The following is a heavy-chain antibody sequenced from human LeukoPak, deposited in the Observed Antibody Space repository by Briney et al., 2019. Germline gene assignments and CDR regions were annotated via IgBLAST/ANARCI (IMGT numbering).Heavy chain of an antibody. V-gene: IGHV1-69*04. J-gene: IGHJ6*02. Sequence: SVKVSCKASGGTFSSYAISWVRPAPGQGLEWMGRIIPILGIANYARKFQGRVTITADKSTSTAYMELSSLRSEDTAVYYCAKDFWSSYYYYGMDVWGQGTTVTVSS. CDR1: GGTFSSYA. D-gene: IGHD3-3*01. CDR2: IIPILGIA. CDR3: AKDFWSSYYYYGMDV.